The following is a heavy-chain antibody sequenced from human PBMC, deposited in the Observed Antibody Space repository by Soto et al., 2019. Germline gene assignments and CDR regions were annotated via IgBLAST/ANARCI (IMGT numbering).Heavy chain of an antibody. CDR1: GYTFTSYD. D-gene: IGHD2-15*01. J-gene: IGHJ6*03. V-gene: IGHV1-8*01. CDR3: ARGRRCSGGSCYPYYYYYMDV. CDR2: MNPNSGNT. Sequence: QVQLVQSGAEVKKPGASVKVSCKASGYTFTSYDINWVRQATGQGLEWMGWMNPNSGNTGYAQKFQGRVTMTSNTSISTAYMELSSLRSEDTAVYYCARGRRCSGGSCYPYYYYYMDVWGKGTTVTVSS.